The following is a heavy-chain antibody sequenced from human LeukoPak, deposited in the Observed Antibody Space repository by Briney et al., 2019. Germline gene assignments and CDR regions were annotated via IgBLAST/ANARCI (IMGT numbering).Heavy chain of an antibody. J-gene: IGHJ4*02. CDR3: ARSHTSQQGDIVVVPAAMPEDY. V-gene: IGHV3-23*01. D-gene: IGHD2-2*01. CDR2: ISGSGGST. CDR1: GFTFSSYA. Sequence: GGSLRLSCAASGFTFSSYAMSWVRQAPGKGLEWVSAISGSGGSTYYADSVKGRFTISRDNSKNTLYLQMNSLRAEDTAVYYCARSHTSQQGDIVVVPAAMPEDYWGQGTLVTVSS.